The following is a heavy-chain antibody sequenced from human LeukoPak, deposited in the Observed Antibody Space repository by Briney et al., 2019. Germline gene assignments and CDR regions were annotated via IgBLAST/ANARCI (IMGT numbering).Heavy chain of an antibody. V-gene: IGHV4-39*07. CDR3: ARDLTELELRFFDY. J-gene: IGHJ4*02. D-gene: IGHD1-7*01. Sequence: SETLSLTCTVSGGSISSSSYYWGWLRQPPGRGLEWIGSIYYSGSTYYNPSLKSRVTISVDTSKNQFSLKLSSVTAADTAVYYCARDLTELELRFFDYWGQGTLVTVSS. CDR1: GGSISSSSYY. CDR2: IYYSGST.